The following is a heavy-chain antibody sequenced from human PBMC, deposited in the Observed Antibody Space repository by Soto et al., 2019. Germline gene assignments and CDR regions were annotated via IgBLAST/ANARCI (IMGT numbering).Heavy chain of an antibody. J-gene: IGHJ4*02. CDR2: IHHSGRT. V-gene: IGHV4-4*02. CDR1: GDSISSDKW. D-gene: IGHD2-21*02. CDR3: ARGGDWQFDY. Sequence: VQLQESGPGLVKPSGTLSLNCAVSGDSISSDKWWSWVRQPPGKGLEWIGEIHHSGRTNYNPSLKSRVTILGEKSKNQVSLALSSMTAADTAVYYCARGGDWQFDYWGQGTLVTVSS.